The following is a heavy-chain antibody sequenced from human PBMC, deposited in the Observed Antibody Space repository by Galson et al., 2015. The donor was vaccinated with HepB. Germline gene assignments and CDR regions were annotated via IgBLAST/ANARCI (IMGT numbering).Heavy chain of an antibody. CDR2: INPNSGGT. CDR3: ARLYYYDSSGLDY. D-gene: IGHD3-22*01. CDR1: GYTFTGYY. Sequence: QSGAEVKKPGESLKVSCKASGYTFTGYYMHWVRQAPGQGLEWMGWINPNSGGTNYAQKFQGRVTMTRDTSISTAYMELSRLRSDDTAVYYCARLYYYDSSGLDYWGQGTLVTVSS. V-gene: IGHV1-2*02. J-gene: IGHJ4*02.